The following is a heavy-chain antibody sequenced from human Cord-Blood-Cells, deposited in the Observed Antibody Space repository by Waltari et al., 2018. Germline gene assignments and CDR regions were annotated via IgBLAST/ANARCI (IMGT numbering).Heavy chain of an antibody. CDR1: GFTFSSYA. CDR3: AIHSSSTYFYYMDV. V-gene: IGHV3-23*01. CDR2: ISGSGGST. J-gene: IGHJ6*03. Sequence: EVQLLESGGGLVQPVGSLRLSCAASGFTFSSYAMSWVRQAPGKGLEWVSGISGSGGSTYYADSVKGRFTISRDNSKNTLYLQMNSLRAEDTAVYYCAIHSSSTYFYYMDVWGKGTTVTVSS. D-gene: IGHD6-6*01.